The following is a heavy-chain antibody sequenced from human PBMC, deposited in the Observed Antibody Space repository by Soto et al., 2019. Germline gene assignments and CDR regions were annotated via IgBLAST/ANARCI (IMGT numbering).Heavy chain of an antibody. J-gene: IGHJ5*02. CDR1: GYTFTSYY. CDR2: INPSGGST. V-gene: IGHV1-46*01. Sequence: QVXLVQSGAEVKKPGASVKVSCKASGYTFTSYYMHWVRQAPGQGLEWMGIINPSGGSTSYAXXXXXXXXXXXXXXXXXXXXXXXXXXXXXXXXXXXXXXXXXSGXEXNXXDPWXQGXLVTV. CDR3: XXXXXXSGXEXNXXDP.